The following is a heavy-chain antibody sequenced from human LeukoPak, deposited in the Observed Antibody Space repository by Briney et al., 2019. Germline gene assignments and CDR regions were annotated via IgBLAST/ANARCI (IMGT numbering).Heavy chain of an antibody. D-gene: IGHD2-21*02. Sequence: GGSLRLSCAASGFTFSSYAMHWVRQAPGKGLEWVAVISYDGSNKYYADSVKGRFTISRDNSKNTLYLQMNSLRAEDTAVYYCARGPPPQDTYCGGDCYFRFDPWGQGTLVTVSS. V-gene: IGHV3-30*04. J-gene: IGHJ5*02. CDR2: ISYDGSNK. CDR1: GFTFSSYA. CDR3: ARGPPPQDTYCGGDCYFRFDP.